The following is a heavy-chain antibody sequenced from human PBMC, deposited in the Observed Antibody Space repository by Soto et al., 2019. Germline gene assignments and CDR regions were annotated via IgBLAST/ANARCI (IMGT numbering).Heavy chain of an antibody. V-gene: IGHV3-13*01. D-gene: IGHD2-21*01. Sequence: LSLTCAASGFTFSSYDMHWVRQAPGKGLEWVSAIGTAGDTYYPGSVKGQFTISRENAKDSLYLQMNSLRGGDTAVYCCTRRHYARGGYCCCYGIDVWGQGATVTVS. J-gene: IGHJ6*02. CDR1: GFTFSSYD. CDR3: TRRHYARGGYCCCYGIDV. CDR2: IGTAGDT.